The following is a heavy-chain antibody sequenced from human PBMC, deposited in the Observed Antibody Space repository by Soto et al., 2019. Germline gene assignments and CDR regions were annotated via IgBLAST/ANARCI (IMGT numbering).Heavy chain of an antibody. Sequence: EVQLLESGGGLVQPGGSLRLSCAASGFTFSNYCMSWVRQAPGKGLEWVSAIHEIGTNTYYAYSVKGRFTISRDNSKNTRFLQINNLTARDTAVYYCAKKSGVGATWYFVYWGQGTLVTVSS. D-gene: IGHD1-26*01. V-gene: IGHV3-23*01. CDR3: AKKSGVGATWYFVY. CDR2: IHEIGTNT. CDR1: GFTFSNYC. J-gene: IGHJ4*02.